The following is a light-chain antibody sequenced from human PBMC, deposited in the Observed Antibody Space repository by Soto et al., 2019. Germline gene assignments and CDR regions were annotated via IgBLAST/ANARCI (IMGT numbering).Light chain of an antibody. J-gene: IGKJ1*01. Sequence: IVMTQSPATLSVSPGERVTLSCRASQSIERKLAWYQQRPGQAPRLLIYGASTRATGIPARFSGSGSGTEFTLTISGLQSEDFGVYYCQQYGSWRTFGQGTNVEIK. CDR2: GAS. CDR3: QQYGSWRT. V-gene: IGKV3-15*01. CDR1: QSIERK.